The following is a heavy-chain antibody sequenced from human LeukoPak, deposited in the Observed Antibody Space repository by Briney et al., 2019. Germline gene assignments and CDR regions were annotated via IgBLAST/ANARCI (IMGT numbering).Heavy chain of an antibody. J-gene: IGHJ5*02. CDR1: GGTFSSYA. D-gene: IGHD6-6*01. CDR3: ARDFGYSSSRGGFDP. V-gene: IGHV1-69*13. CDR2: IIPIFGTA. Sequence: ASVTVSCTASGGTFSSYAISWVRQAPGQGLEWMGGIIPIFGTANYAQKFQGRATITADESTSTAYMELSSLRSEDTAVYYCARDFGYSSSRGGFDPWGQGTLVTVSS.